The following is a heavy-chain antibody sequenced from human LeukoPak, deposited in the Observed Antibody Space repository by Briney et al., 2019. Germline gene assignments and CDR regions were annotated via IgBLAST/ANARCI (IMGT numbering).Heavy chain of an antibody. Sequence: PGGSLRLSCAASGFTFSHHGMNWVRRAPGKGLEWVSSTSSSSSYIYYADSVKGRFTISRDNAKNSLYLQMNSLRAEDTAVYYCARTRYSYGAEGYFDYWGQGTLVTVSS. J-gene: IGHJ4*02. CDR1: GFTFSHHG. CDR2: TSSSSSYI. V-gene: IGHV3-21*01. CDR3: ARTRYSYGAEGYFDY. D-gene: IGHD5-18*01.